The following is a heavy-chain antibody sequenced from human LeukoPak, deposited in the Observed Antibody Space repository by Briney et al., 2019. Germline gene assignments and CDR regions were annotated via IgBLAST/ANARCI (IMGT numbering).Heavy chain of an antibody. Sequence: PSETLSLTCLVSGGSIRSSSYYWAWIRQPPGEGLEWIGSIHYRGNTRYNPSLKSRVTISIDTSKNQFSLNVNSLTAADTAVYHCARAFTYYYDSSGQRFDYWGQGTLVTVSS. CDR1: GGSIRSSSYY. D-gene: IGHD3-22*01. CDR2: IHYRGNT. V-gene: IGHV4-39*01. CDR3: ARAFTYYYDSSGQRFDY. J-gene: IGHJ4*02.